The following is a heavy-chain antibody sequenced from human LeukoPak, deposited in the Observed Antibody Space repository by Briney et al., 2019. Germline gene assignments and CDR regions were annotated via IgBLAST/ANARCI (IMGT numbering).Heavy chain of an antibody. CDR2: IYTNGGT. CDR3: ARAVGSSESNWFDP. Sequence: SETLSLTCTVSGGSISSSSYYWGWIRQPPGKGLEWIGRIYTNGGTNYNPSLKSRVTISVDWSKNQFSLKLSSVTAADTGVYYCARAVGSSESNWFDPWGQGTLATVSS. J-gene: IGHJ5*02. V-gene: IGHV4-39*07. D-gene: IGHD3-10*01. CDR1: GGSISSSSYY.